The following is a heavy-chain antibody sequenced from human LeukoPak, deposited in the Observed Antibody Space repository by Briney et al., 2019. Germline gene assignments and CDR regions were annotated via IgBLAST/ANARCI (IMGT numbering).Heavy chain of an antibody. CDR3: AKALPITYYYDSSGYSVVNYFDY. J-gene: IGHJ4*02. V-gene: IGHV3-23*01. D-gene: IGHD3-22*01. Sequence: PGGSLRLSCAASGFTFSSYAMSWVRRAPGKGLEWVSSISGGGGSTYYADSVKGRFTISRDNSKNTLYLQMNSLRAEDTAVYYCAKALPITYYYDSSGYSVVNYFDYWGQGTLVTVSS. CDR2: ISGGGGST. CDR1: GFTFSSYA.